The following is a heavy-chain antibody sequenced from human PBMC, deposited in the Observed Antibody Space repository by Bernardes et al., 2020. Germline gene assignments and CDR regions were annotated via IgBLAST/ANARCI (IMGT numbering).Heavy chain of an antibody. CDR2: ISSSSSYI. J-gene: IGHJ4*02. V-gene: IGHV3-21*01. D-gene: IGHD3-22*01. Sequence: GGALRLSCAASGFTLSSYSMKWVRQAPGKGVEWGSSISSSSSYIYYADSVKGRFTISRDNAKNSLYLQMNSLRAEDTAVYYCARGDIDSSGYYYSRGGLNNYYFDYWGQGTLVTVSS. CDR1: GFTLSSYS. CDR3: ARGDIDSSGYYYSRGGLNNYYFDY.